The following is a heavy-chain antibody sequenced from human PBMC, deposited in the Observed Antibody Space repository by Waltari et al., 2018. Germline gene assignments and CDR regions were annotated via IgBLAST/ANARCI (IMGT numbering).Heavy chain of an antibody. CDR2: ITSSGQT. V-gene: IGHV4-59*01. D-gene: IGHD3-3*01. J-gene: IGHJ4*02. Sequence: QVQLQESGPGLVKPSETLSLTCSVSGGSISNYYWNWIRQTPGKGLEWIGYITSSGQTNYSPALNSRVTLSLDSSKSRFSLRMSSVTAADTAVYYCARASYYDFSSGYSFDNWGQGTLVTVSS. CDR1: GGSISNYY. CDR3: ARASYYDFSSGYSFDN.